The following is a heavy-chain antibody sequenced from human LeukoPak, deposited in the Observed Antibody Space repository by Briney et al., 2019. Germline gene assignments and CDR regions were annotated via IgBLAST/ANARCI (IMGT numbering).Heavy chain of an antibody. V-gene: IGHV1-2*02. CDR3: ARAQVGAYGAQSLDY. J-gene: IGHJ4*02. D-gene: IGHD1-26*01. Sequence: GASVKVSCKASGYTFTGYYMHWVRQAPGQGLEWMGWINPNSGGTNYAQKFQGRVTMTRDTSVSTAYMELSRLRSDDTAVYYCARAQVGAYGAQSLDYWGQGTLVTVSS. CDR1: GYTFTGYY. CDR2: INPNSGGT.